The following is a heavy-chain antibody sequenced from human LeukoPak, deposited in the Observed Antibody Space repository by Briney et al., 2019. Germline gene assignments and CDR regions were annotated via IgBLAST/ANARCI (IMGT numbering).Heavy chain of an antibody. Sequence: ASVKVSCKASGYTFTSYGISWVRQAPGQGLEWMGWISAYNGNTNCAQKLQGRVTMTTDTSTSTAYMELRSLRSDDTAVYYCARETPLSGYSYGYGGYYYYYMDVWGKGTTVTVSS. J-gene: IGHJ6*03. CDR2: ISAYNGNT. CDR1: GYTFTSYG. D-gene: IGHD5-18*01. CDR3: ARETPLSGYSYGYGGYYYYYMDV. V-gene: IGHV1-18*01.